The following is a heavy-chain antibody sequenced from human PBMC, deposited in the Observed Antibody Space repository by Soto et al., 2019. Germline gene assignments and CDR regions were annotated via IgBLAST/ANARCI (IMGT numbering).Heavy chain of an antibody. CDR3: AKVYYSGTFPGAFDI. CDR2: IIPIFGTA. D-gene: IGHD1-26*01. V-gene: IGHV1-69*13. CDR1: GGTFSSYA. Sequence: SVKVSCKASGGTFSSYAISWVRQAPGQGLEWMGGIIPIFGTANYAQNFQGRVTIPADESTSTAYMELSSLRSEDTAVYYCAKVYYSGTFPGAFDIWGQGTLVTVSS. J-gene: IGHJ3*02.